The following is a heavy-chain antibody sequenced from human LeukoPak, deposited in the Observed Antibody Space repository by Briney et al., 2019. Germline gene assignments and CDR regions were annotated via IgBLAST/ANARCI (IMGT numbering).Heavy chain of an antibody. D-gene: IGHD3-10*01. CDR3: ARHYGSGSMGAFDI. V-gene: IGHV1-18*01. CDR2: ISAYNGNT. Sequence: TSVKVSCKASGYTFTSYGISWVRQAPGQGLEWMGWISAYNGNTNYAQKLQGRVTMTTDTSTSTAYMELRSLRSDDTAVYYCARHYGSGSMGAFDIWGQGTMVTVSS. CDR1: GYTFTSYG. J-gene: IGHJ3*02.